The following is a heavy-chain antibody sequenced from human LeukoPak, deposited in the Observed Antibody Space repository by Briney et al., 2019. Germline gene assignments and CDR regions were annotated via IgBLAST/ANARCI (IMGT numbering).Heavy chain of an antibody. CDR3: ARSPYDILTGMTWHLFDY. CDR1: GFTFSRYW. CDR2: INPEGRTT. V-gene: IGHV3-74*01. J-gene: IGHJ4*02. Sequence: GPLIPCYASSGFTFSRYWMHWGRQAPGKGLVWVSHINPEGRTTTYADSVKGRFTLSRHSAKNSLYLQMSSLRDEDTAVYYCARSPYDILTGMTWHLFDYWGQGSSVTVSS. D-gene: IGHD3-9*01.